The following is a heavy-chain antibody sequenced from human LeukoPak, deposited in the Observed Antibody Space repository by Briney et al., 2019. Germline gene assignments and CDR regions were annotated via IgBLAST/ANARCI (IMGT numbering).Heavy chain of an antibody. J-gene: IGHJ4*02. V-gene: IGHV3-23*01. CDR2: ISGSGGST. Sequence: PGGSLRLSCAASGFTFSSYAMSWVRQAPGKGLEWVSAISGSGGSTYYADSVKGRFTISRDNSKNTLYLQMNSLRAEDTAVYYGARVGITMIVVVITPYYFDYWGQGTLVTVSS. CDR3: ARVGITMIVVVITPYYFDY. D-gene: IGHD3-22*01. CDR1: GFTFSSYA.